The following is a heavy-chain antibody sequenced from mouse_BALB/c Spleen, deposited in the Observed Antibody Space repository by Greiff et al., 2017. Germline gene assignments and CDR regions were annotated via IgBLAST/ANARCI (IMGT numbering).Heavy chain of an antibody. CDR2: ISYSGST. J-gene: IGHJ4*01. D-gene: IGHD1-2*01. CDR1: GYSITSDYA. CDR3: ARHITTATHYAMDY. Sequence: EVKLMESGPGLVKPSQSLSLTCTVTGYSITSDYAWNWIRQFPGNKLEWMGYISYSGSTSYNPSLKSRISITRDTSKNQFFLQLNSVTTEDTATYYCARHITTATHYAMDYWGQGTSVTVSS. V-gene: IGHV3-2*02.